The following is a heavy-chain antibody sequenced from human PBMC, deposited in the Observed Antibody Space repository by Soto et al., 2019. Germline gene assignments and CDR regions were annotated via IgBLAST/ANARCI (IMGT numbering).Heavy chain of an antibody. CDR2: ISAYNGNT. J-gene: IGHJ5*02. CDR3: ASELARLCGGESDSEPFDGIDP. V-gene: IGHV1-18*01. Sequence: ASVKVSCKASGYTFTSYGISWVRQAPGQGLEWMGWISAYNGNTNYAQKLQGRVTMTTDTSTSTAYMELRSLRSDDTAVYYCASELARLCGGESDSEPFDGIDPWGQGTMVTVSS. CDR1: GYTFTSYG. D-gene: IGHD2-21*01.